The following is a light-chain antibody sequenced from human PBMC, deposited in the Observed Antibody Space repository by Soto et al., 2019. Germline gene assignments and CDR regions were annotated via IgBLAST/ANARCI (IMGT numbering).Light chain of an antibody. CDR3: SSYTTSNTRQIV. CDR1: SSDVGGYNY. CDR2: DVS. Sequence: QSVLTQLASVSGSPGQSITISCTGTSSDVGGYNYVSWYQHHPGKAPKLMIFDVSNRPSGVSNRFSGSKSGHTASLTISGLQPEEEADYYCSSYTTSNTRQIVFGTGTKVTV. J-gene: IGLJ1*01. V-gene: IGLV2-14*03.